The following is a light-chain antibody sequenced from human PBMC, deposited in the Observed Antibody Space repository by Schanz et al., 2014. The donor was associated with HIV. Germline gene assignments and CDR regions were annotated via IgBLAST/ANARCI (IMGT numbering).Light chain of an antibody. CDR3: QSFDSSLSVWV. Sequence: QSVLTQPPSASGTPGQRVTISCSGSSSNIGSNYVFWYQQLPGTAPPLLIYRNNQRPSGVPDRFSGSKSGTSASLAITGLQAEDEADYYCQSFDSSLSVWVFGGGTKLTVL. CDR1: SSNIGSNY. V-gene: IGLV1-47*01. CDR2: RNN. J-gene: IGLJ3*02.